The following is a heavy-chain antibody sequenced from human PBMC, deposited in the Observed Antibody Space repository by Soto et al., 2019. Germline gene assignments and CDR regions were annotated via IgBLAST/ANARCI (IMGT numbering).Heavy chain of an antibody. CDR1: GGTFSSYA. CDR3: ARSKVAYYYDSSGYYPASGGMDV. CDR2: IIPIFGTA. J-gene: IGHJ6*02. Sequence: GASVKVSCKASGGTFSSYAISWVRQAPGQGLEWMGGIIPIFGTANYAQKFQGRVTITADESTSTAYMELSSLRSEDPAVYYCARSKVAYYYDSSGYYPASGGMDVWGQGTTVTVSS. D-gene: IGHD3-22*01. V-gene: IGHV1-69*13.